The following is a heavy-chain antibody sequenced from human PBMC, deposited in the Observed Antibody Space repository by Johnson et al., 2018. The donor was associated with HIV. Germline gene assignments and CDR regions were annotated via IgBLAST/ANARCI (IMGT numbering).Heavy chain of an antibody. CDR1: GFTFSSYG. J-gene: IGHJ3*02. Sequence: HVQLVESGGGVVQPGRSLRLSCAASGFTFSSYGMHWVRQAPGKGLEWVAVIWYDGSNKYYADSVKGRFTISRDNSKNTLYLQMNSLRAEDTAVYYCAKDFWPVGARGAFDIWGQGTVVTVSS. CDR2: IWYDGSNK. D-gene: IGHD1-26*01. V-gene: IGHV3-33*06. CDR3: AKDFWPVGARGAFDI.